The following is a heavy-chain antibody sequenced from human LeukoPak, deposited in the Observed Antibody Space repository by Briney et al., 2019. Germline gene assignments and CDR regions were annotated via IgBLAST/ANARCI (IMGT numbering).Heavy chain of an antibody. CDR1: GGTFSSYA. D-gene: IGHD2-2*01. CDR3: ARTGYCTKTSCPFDY. J-gene: IGHJ4*02. V-gene: IGHV1-69*04. Sequence: ASVKVSCKASGGTFSSYAISWVRQAPGQGLEWMGRIIPILGIANYAQKFQGRVTMTRDTSTNTVYMELSSLRSEDTALYYCARTGYCTKTSCPFDYWGQGTLVTVSS. CDR2: IIPILGIA.